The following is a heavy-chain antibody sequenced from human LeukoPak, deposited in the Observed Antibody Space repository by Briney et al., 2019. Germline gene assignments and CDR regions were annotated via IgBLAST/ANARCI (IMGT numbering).Heavy chain of an antibody. CDR1: GFTFSSYA. V-gene: IGHV3-23*01. D-gene: IGHD3-10*01. J-gene: IGHJ2*01. Sequence: GGSLRLSCAASGFTFSSYAITWVRQAPGKGLEWVSAVSSNGAKTYYADSVKGRFTISRDNSKNTLYLQMNSLRAEDTAVYYCAKHSTGVECWGRGTLVTVSS. CDR2: VSSNGAKT. CDR3: AKHSTGVEC.